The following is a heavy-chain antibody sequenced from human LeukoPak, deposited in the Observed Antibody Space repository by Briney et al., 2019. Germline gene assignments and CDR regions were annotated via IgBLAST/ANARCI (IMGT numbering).Heavy chain of an antibody. V-gene: IGHV1-69*13. J-gene: IGHJ2*01. D-gene: IGHD3-22*01. CDR3: ATAAVVITYWYFDL. CDR1: GGTFSSYA. CDR2: IIPIFGTA. Sequence: ASVKVSCKASGGTFSSYAISWVRQAPGQGLEWMGGIIPIFGTANYAQKFQGRVTITADESTSTAYMELSSLRSEDTAVYYCATAAVVITYWYFDLWGRGTLVTVSS.